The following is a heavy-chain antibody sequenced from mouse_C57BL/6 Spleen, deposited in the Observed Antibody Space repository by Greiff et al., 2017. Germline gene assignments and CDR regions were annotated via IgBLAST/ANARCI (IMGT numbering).Heavy chain of an antibody. CDR2: IDPSDSET. V-gene: IGHV1-52*01. Sequence: QVQLQQPGAELVRPGSSVKLSCKASGYTFTSYWMHWVKQRPIQGLEWIGNIDPSDSETNYNQKFKDKATLTVDKSSSTAYMQLSSLTSEDSAVYYCAGAYYSNYEGFAYWGQGTLVTVSA. D-gene: IGHD2-5*01. CDR1: GYTFTSYW. CDR3: AGAYYSNYEGFAY. J-gene: IGHJ3*01.